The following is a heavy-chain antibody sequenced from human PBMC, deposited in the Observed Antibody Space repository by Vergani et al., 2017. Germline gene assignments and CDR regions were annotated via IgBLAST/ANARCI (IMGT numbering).Heavy chain of an antibody. V-gene: IGHV3-21*01. D-gene: IGHD6-13*01. CDR3: ARNSSSWNFYFDY. Sequence: EVQLVESGGGLVKPGGSLRLSCAASGFSFSSYSMNWVRQAPGKGLEWVSSISSSSNYIYYADSVKGRFTISRDNAKNSLDRQMNSLRAEDTAVYYCARNSSSWNFYFDYWGQGTLVTVSS. J-gene: IGHJ4*02. CDR1: GFSFSSYS. CDR2: ISSSSNYI.